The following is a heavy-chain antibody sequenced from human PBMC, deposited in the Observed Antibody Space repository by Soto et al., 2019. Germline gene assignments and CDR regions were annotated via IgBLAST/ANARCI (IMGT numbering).Heavy chain of an antibody. Sequence: EVQLVESGGGLVQPGGSLRRSCAASGFTFSSYWMHWVRQAPGKGLLWVSRINSDGSSTSYADSVKGRFTISRDNAKNTLYLQMNSLRAEDTAVYYCARANYDFWSGRPTLDYWGQGTLVTVSS. CDR1: GFTFSSYW. J-gene: IGHJ4*02. CDR2: INSDGSST. CDR3: ARANYDFWSGRPTLDY. V-gene: IGHV3-74*01. D-gene: IGHD3-3*01.